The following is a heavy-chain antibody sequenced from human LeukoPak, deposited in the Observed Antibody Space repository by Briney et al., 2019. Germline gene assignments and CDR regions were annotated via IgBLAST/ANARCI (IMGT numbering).Heavy chain of an antibody. D-gene: IGHD3-22*01. CDR2: IKQDGSEK. J-gene: IGHJ4*02. Sequence: GGSLRLSCAASGFTFSSYWMSWVRQAPGKGLEWVANIKQDGSEKYYVDSVKGRFTISRDNAKNSLYLQMNSLRAEDTAVYYCARVRYDGSGYYSIYDYWGQGTLVTVSS. CDR1: GFTFSSYW. CDR3: ARVRYDGSGYYSIYDY. V-gene: IGHV3-7*01.